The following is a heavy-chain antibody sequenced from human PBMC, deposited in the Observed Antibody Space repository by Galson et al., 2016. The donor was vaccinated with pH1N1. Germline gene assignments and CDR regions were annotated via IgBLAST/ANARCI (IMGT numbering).Heavy chain of an antibody. Sequence: SLRLSCAASGFTFSHYAMHWVRQAPGKGLEWVASISRNSGSIYYRDTVKGRFTISRDNAKNSLFLQMNTLRAEETAVYFCAREDSSGYGYFAYWVQGSLVTVSS. CDR2: ISRNSGSI. J-gene: IGHJ4*02. CDR3: AREDSSGYGYFAY. CDR1: GFTFSHYA. V-gene: IGHV3-21*01. D-gene: IGHD3-22*01.